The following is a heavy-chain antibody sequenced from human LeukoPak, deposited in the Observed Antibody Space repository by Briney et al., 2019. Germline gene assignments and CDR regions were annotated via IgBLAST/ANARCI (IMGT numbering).Heavy chain of an antibody. J-gene: IGHJ4*02. CDR3: AKGGFPHRITMVRGVSFDY. V-gene: IGHV3-23*01. CDR2: IRGGGGSK. D-gene: IGHD3-10*01. Sequence: GGSLRLSCAASGFTFSSYAMSWARQAAGEGLEWVSAIRGGGGSKYYADSEKGRFTSPRDNSKNQLYLQMNSLKAEDTAVYYCAKGGFPHRITMVRGVSFDYWGQGTLVTVSS. CDR1: GFTFSSYA.